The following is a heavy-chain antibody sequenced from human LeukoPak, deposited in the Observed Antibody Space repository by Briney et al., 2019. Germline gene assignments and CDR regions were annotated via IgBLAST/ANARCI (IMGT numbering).Heavy chain of an antibody. Sequence: VASVKVSCKASGYTFTSYDINWVRQATGQGLEWMGWMNPNSGNTGYAQKFQGRVTMTRDTSISTAYMELSSLRSEDTAVYYCARAGNSEPIQHVTEYYYYGMDVWGQGTTVTVSS. J-gene: IGHJ6*02. CDR1: GYTFTSYD. V-gene: IGHV1-8*01. D-gene: IGHD5-18*01. CDR3: ARAGNSEPIQHVTEYYYYGMDV. CDR2: MNPNSGNT.